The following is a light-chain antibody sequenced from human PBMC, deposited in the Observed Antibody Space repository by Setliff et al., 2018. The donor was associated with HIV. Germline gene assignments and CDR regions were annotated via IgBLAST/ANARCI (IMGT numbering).Light chain of an antibody. J-gene: IGLJ1*01. V-gene: IGLV2-14*01. CDR3: SSYTSSSTLIV. CDR2: EVS. Sequence: QSALTQPASVSGSPGQSITISCTGSNSDVGGYNYVSWYQQHPGKAPKLMIYEVSNRPSGVSNRFSGSKSGNTACLTISGLQAEDEADYYCSSYTSSSTLIVFGTGTKVTVL. CDR1: NSDVGGYNY.